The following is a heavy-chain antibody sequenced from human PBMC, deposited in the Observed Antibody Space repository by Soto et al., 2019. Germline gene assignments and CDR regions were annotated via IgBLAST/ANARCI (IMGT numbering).Heavy chain of an antibody. CDR1: GYTFTSYG. Sequence: QVQLVQSGAEVKKPGASVKVSCKASGYTFTSYGISWVRQAPGQGLEWMGWISAYNGNTNYAQKLQGRVTMTTDTSTSTAYMELRSLRSDDTAVYYCARDETYDSSGYYYGWYFDLWGRGTLVTVSS. V-gene: IGHV1-18*01. CDR2: ISAYNGNT. D-gene: IGHD3-22*01. CDR3: ARDETYDSSGYYYGWYFDL. J-gene: IGHJ2*01.